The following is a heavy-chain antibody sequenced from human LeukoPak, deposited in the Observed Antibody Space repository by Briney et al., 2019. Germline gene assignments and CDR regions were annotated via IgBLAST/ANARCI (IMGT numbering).Heavy chain of an antibody. D-gene: IGHD4/OR15-4a*01. CDR1: GGSISSGSYY. J-gene: IGHJ4*02. CDR2: IYTSGST. Sequence: MPSQTLSLTCTVSGGSISSGSYYWSWIRQPAGKGLEWIGRIYTSGSTNYNPSLKSRVTISVDTSKNQFSLKLSSVTAADTAVYYCAKDPPRAAWFSAGYTNYGDWGQGTLVTVSS. CDR3: AKDPPRAAWFSAGYTNYGD. V-gene: IGHV4-61*02.